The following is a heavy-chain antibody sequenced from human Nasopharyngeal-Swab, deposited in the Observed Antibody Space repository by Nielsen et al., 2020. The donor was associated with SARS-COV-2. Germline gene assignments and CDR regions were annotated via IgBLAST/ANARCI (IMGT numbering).Heavy chain of an antibody. Sequence: GESLKISCAASGFTFSSYAMHWVRQAPGKGLEWVAVISYDGSNKYYADSVKGQFTISRDNSKNTLYLQMNSLRAEDTAVYYCARAGGSYFDLWGRGTLVTVSS. CDR1: GFTFSSYA. D-gene: IGHD2-15*01. CDR2: ISYDGSNK. CDR3: ARAGGSYFDL. V-gene: IGHV3-30-3*01. J-gene: IGHJ2*01.